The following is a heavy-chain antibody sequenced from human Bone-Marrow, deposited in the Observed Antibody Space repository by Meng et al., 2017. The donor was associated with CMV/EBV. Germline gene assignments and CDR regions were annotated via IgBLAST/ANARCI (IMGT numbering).Heavy chain of an antibody. CDR2: VQSDGDNK. Sequence: LSLTCAASGFTFSSYAMHWVRQAPGKGLEWVAFVQSDGDNKQYDASVEGRFTISRDNSKNTVSLQMNSLRSDDTAVYFCAKDGPTTGITTCLFDHWGQGTLVTVSS. D-gene: IGHD1-1*01. CDR1: GFTFSSYA. J-gene: IGHJ4*02. CDR3: AKDGPTTGITTCLFDH. V-gene: IGHV3-30*02.